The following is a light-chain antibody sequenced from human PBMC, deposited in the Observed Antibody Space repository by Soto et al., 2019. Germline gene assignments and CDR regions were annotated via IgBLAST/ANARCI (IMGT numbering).Light chain of an antibody. V-gene: IGKV1-8*01. CDR2: AAS. CDR1: QGISSY. CDR3: QQYYSYPWT. Sequence: AIRMTQSPSSLSASTGDRVTITCRASQGISSYLAWYQQKPGKAPKLLIYAASTLQSGVPSRVSGSGSGTDFTLTISCLQSEDCATYYCQQYYSYPWTFGQGTKVDIK. J-gene: IGKJ1*01.